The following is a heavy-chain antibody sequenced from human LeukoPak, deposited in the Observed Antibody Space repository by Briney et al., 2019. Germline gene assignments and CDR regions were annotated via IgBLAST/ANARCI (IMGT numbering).Heavy chain of an antibody. D-gene: IGHD3-22*01. Sequence: GGSLTLSCAASGFAFSSYAMSWVRQASGKGLEWVSTVTGGGATTYYADSVKGRFTISRDNSKNTLYLQMSSLRAEDSAVYSCAKASADDTYYFDYWGQGTLVPVSS. J-gene: IGHJ4*02. CDR2: VTGGGATT. V-gene: IGHV3-23*01. CDR3: AKASADDTYYFDY. CDR1: GFAFSSYA.